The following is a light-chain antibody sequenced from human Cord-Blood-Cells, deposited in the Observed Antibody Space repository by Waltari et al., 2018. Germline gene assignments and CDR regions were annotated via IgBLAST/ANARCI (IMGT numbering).Light chain of an antibody. CDR1: QSISSW. V-gene: IGKV1-5*03. CDR2: KAS. Sequence: DIQMTQSPSTLSASVGDRVTITCRASQSISSWFAWYQQKPGKAPKLLIYKASSLESGVPSRFIGSGSVTEFTLTISSLQPDDFATYYCQQYNSYLITFGQGTRLEIK. CDR3: QQYNSYLIT. J-gene: IGKJ5*01.